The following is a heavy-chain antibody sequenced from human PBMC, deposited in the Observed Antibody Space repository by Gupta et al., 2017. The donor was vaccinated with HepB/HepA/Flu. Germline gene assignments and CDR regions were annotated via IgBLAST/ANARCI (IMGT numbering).Heavy chain of an antibody. CDR2: IYSSGDT. D-gene: IGHD1-20*01. CDR3: TRDGITNTRGVFDI. V-gene: IGHV3-53*04. J-gene: IGHJ3*02. CDR1: GFSVRDNY. Sequence: EAQAVESGGGLDQPGGSLRLPCAGAGFSVRDNYMAWVRQAPGKGLEWVSVIYSSGDTDYADSVKGRFTISRHSSKNILYLQMNSLRTEDTAVYFCTRDGITNTRGVFDIWGQGTKVTVSS.